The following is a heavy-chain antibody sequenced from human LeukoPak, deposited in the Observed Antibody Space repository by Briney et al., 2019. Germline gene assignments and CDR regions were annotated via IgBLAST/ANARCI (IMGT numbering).Heavy chain of an antibody. V-gene: IGHV4-59*01. Sequence: KPSETLSLTCTVSSGSISDYYWSWIRQPPGKGLEWIGYIYYSGSTNYNPSLKSRVTILVDMSKNQFPLKMSSVTAADTAVYYCARELKVGNTGYYFDYRGQGTLVTVSS. CDR1: SGSISDYY. CDR2: IYYSGST. D-gene: IGHD2/OR15-2a*01. J-gene: IGHJ4*02. CDR3: ARELKVGNTGYYFDY.